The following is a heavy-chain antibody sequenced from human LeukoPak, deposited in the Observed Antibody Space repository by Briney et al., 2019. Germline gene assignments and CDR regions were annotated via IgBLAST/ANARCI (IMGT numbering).Heavy chain of an antibody. CDR2: INAGNGNT. V-gene: IGHV1-3*01. D-gene: IGHD5-12*01. Sequence: ASVKVSCKASGYTFTSYAMHWVRQAPGQRLEWMGWINAGNGNTKYSRKFQGRVTITRDTSASTAYMELSSLRSEDTAVYYCARVHIVATTPFDYWGQGTLVTVSS. CDR3: ARVHIVATTPFDY. CDR1: GYTFTSYA. J-gene: IGHJ4*02.